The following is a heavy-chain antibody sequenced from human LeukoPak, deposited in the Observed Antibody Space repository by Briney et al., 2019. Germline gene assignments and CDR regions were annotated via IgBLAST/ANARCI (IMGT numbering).Heavy chain of an antibody. Sequence: RWSLRLSCAASGFTFSNVWMSWVRQAPGKGLEWVANINQDGRGIYYVDSVKGRFSISRDNTNNLLYLQMNSLRAEDTAMYFCARDSYRSLDYWGQGTLVTVSS. D-gene: IGHD4-11*01. CDR3: ARDSYRSLDY. CDR1: GFTFSNVW. J-gene: IGHJ4*02. V-gene: IGHV3-7*01. CDR2: INQDGRGI.